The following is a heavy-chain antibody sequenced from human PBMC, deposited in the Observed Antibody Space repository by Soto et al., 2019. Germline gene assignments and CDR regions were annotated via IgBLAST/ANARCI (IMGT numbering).Heavy chain of an antibody. D-gene: IGHD1-26*01. V-gene: IGHV3-30-3*01. CDR2: ISYDGSNK. Sequence: GGSLRLSCAASGFTFSSYAMHWVRQAPGKGLEWVAVISYDGSNKYHADSVKGRFTISRDNSKNTLYLQMNSLRAEDTAVYYCARAYSGTYRYFDYWGQGTLVTVSS. J-gene: IGHJ4*02. CDR1: GFTFSSYA. CDR3: ARAYSGTYRYFDY.